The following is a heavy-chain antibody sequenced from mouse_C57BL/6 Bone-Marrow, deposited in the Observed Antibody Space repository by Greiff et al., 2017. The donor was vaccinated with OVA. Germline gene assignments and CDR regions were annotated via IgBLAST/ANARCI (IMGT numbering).Heavy chain of an antibody. V-gene: IGHV14-4*01. J-gene: IGHJ2*01. CDR3: TAHGTGN. CDR1: GFNIKDDY. D-gene: IGHD4-1*01. Sequence: DVKLVESGAELVRPGASVKLSCTASGFNIKDDYMHWVKQRPEQGLEWIGWIDPENGDTEYASKFQGKATITADTSSNPAYLQLSSLTSEDTAVYYCTAHGTGNWGQGTTLTVSS. CDR2: IDPENGDT.